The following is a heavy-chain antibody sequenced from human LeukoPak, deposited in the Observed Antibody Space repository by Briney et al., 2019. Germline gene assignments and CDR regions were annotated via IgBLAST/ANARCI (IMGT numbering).Heavy chain of an antibody. Sequence: SETLSLTCTVSGGSISSYYWSWIRQPPGKGLEWIGYIYYSGSTNSNPSLKSRVTISVDTSKNQFSLKLSSVTAADTAVYYCAQNGQSGFSFDPWGQGTLVTVSS. CDR2: IYYSGST. J-gene: IGHJ5*02. D-gene: IGHD2-8*01. CDR1: GGSISSYY. V-gene: IGHV4-59*12. CDR3: AQNGQSGFSFDP.